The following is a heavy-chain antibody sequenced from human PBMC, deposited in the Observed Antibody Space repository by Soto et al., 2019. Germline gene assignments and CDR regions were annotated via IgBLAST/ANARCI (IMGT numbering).Heavy chain of an antibody. Sequence: SSVKVSCKASGYTFTIYDSNCGRQATGQGLEWMGWMNPNSGNTGYAQKFQGRVTMTRNTSISTAYMELSSLRSEDTAVYYCARGYAPNTYYYYYYMDVWGKGTTVTVSS. CDR3: ARGYAPNTYYYYYYMDV. J-gene: IGHJ6*03. D-gene: IGHD2-2*02. CDR1: GYTFTIYD. V-gene: IGHV1-8*02. CDR2: MNPNSGNT.